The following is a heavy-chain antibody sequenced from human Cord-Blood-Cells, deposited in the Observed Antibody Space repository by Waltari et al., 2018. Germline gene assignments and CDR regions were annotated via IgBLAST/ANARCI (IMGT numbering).Heavy chain of an antibody. V-gene: IGHV1-2*06. CDR3: ARDRKRWGVGFDY. J-gene: IGHJ4*02. CDR2: INPNSGGT. CDR1: GYTFTGYY. Sequence: QVQLVQSGAEVKKPGASVKVSCKASGYTFTGYYMHWVRQAPGQGLEWMGRINPNSGGTNYAQKFQGRITMTRDTSISTAYMELSRLRSDDTAVYYCARDRKRWGVGFDYWGQGTLVTVSS. D-gene: IGHD3-16*01.